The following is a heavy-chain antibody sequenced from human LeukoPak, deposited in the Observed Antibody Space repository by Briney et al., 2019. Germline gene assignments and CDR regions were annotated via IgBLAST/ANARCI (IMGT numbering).Heavy chain of an antibody. CDR3: AKPLTGYFHWFDG. CDR1: GFTFSRYD. Sequence: PGGSLRLSCAASGFTFSRYDISWVRQAPGKGLEWVSTISGSGGSTHYADPVEGRFTISRDNSNDTLYVQMNRMRAEDTAVYYCAKPLTGYFHWFDGGGQGTLATVSA. J-gene: IGHJ5*02. CDR2: ISGSGGST. V-gene: IGHV3-23*01. D-gene: IGHD3-9*01.